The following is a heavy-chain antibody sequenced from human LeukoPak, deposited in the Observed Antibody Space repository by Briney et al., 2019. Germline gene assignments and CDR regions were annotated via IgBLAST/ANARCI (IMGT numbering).Heavy chain of an antibody. V-gene: IGHV3-23*01. CDR2: ISGSGGST. D-gene: IGHD2-2*01. CDR1: GFTFSSYA. J-gene: IGHJ6*03. CDR3: AKVSQLLILDYYYMDV. Sequence: PGGSLRLSCAASGFTFSSYAMSWVRQAPGKGPEWVSAISGSGGSTYYADSVKGRFTISRDNSKNTLYLQMNSLRAEDTAVYYCAKVSQLLILDYYYMDVWGKGTTVTVSS.